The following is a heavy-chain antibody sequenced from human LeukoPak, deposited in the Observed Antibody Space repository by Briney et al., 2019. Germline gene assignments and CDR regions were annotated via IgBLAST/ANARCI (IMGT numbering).Heavy chain of an antibody. Sequence: GVSLRLSCAASGFTFSSYSMNWVRQAPGKGLEWVSSISSSSSYIYYADSVRGRFNISRDNAKNSLYLQMNSLRAEDTAVYYCARDLLTYSSSWVYWGQGTLVTVSS. V-gene: IGHV3-21*01. CDR1: GFTFSSYS. CDR3: ARDLLTYSSSWVY. CDR2: ISSSSSYI. J-gene: IGHJ4*02. D-gene: IGHD6-13*01.